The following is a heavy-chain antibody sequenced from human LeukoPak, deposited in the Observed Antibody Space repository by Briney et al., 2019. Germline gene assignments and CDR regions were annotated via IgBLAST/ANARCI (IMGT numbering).Heavy chain of an antibody. CDR3: AREHDYGDYPPDY. CDR2: ISSSSSYI. CDR1: GFTFSSYS. Sequence: GGSLRLSCAASGFTFSSYSMNWVRQAPGKGLEWVSSISSSSSYIYYADSVKGRFTISRDNAKNSLYLQMNSLRAEDTAVYYCAREHDYGDYPPDYWGQGTLVTVSS. D-gene: IGHD4-17*01. V-gene: IGHV3-21*01. J-gene: IGHJ4*02.